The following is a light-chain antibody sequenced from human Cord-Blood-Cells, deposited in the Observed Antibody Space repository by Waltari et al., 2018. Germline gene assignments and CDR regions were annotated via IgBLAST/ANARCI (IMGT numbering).Light chain of an antibody. V-gene: IGLV1-40*01. CDR2: GNG. CDR1: SSNIGAGYD. Sequence: QSVLTQPPSVSGAPGQRVTISCTGSSSNIGAGYDVHWYQQLPGTAPKLLIYGNGNRPSGVPDRFSGSKSGTSASLASTGLQAEDEADYYCQSYDSSLSEVFGGGTELTVL. CDR3: QSYDSSLSEV. J-gene: IGLJ2*01.